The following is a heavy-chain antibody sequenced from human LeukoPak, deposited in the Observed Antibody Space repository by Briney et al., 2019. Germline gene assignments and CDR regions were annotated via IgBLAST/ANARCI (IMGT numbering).Heavy chain of an antibody. J-gene: IGHJ3*02. V-gene: IGHV1-69*04. CDR2: IIPMLGMS. Sequence: SVKVSCKASGGTFVSFTISWVRQAPGQGLEWMGRIIPMLGMSNYTQKFQDRVTITADKSTSKAYMELSGLRSEDTAVYYCARDLGYCAGASCSRWGYGFGIWGQGTKVIVSS. CDR1: GGTFVSFT. CDR3: ARDLGYCAGASCSRWGYGFGI. D-gene: IGHD2-8*02.